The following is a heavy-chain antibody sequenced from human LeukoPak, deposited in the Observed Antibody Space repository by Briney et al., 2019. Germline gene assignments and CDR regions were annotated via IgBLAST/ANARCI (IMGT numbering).Heavy chain of an antibody. CDR2: IRVYNGDT. Sequence: ASVKVSCKAYGYTFNSYGISWVRQAPGQGLEWRGWIRVYNGDTNYAQKLQGRVTMTTDTSTSTAYMELRSLRSDDTSVYYFATGYCSSTNCRIDYWGQGTLVSVSS. CDR1: GYTFNSYG. D-gene: IGHD2-2*03. CDR3: ATGYCSSTNCRIDY. V-gene: IGHV1-18*01. J-gene: IGHJ4*02.